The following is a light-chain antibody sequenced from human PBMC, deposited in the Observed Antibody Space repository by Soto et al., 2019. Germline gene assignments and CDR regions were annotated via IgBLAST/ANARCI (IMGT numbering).Light chain of an antibody. J-gene: IGKJ1*01. CDR2: RAS. Sequence: EIVMTQSPATLSVSPGERATLSCRASQSVSSNLAWYQQKPGQPPRLLIYRASTRATGIPAKFSGSRSGTEFTLTISSLQSEDFAVYYRHHYNNWAPWTFGQGTKVELK. V-gene: IGKV3-15*01. CDR1: QSVSSN. CDR3: HHYNNWAPWT.